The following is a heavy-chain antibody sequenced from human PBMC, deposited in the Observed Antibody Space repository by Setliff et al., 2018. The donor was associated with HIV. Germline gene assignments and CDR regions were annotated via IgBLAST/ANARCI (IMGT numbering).Heavy chain of an antibody. CDR3: ATDTMTYP. Sequence: PGGSLRLSCAASGFTFGNFWMHWVRQAPGKGLEWVANVKQGGNEKYYVDSVKGRFTVSRDDARESLYLRMNSLRAEDTAVYYCATDTMTYPWGQGALVTVSS. CDR1: GFTFGNFW. D-gene: IGHD3-22*01. CDR2: VKQGGNEK. J-gene: IGHJ4*02. V-gene: IGHV3-7*04.